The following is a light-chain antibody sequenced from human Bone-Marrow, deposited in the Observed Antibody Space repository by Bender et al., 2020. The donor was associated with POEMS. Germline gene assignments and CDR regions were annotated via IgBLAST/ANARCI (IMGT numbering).Light chain of an antibody. Sequence: QSVVIQPPSLSEAPRQRVTISCSGSSSNIGNHGVNWYQQLPGEAPKLLIYYDDLLTPGVSDRFSAAKSGTSASLAISELQSEDEALYYCSAWDDSLSSWVFGGETKLTVL. CDR2: YDD. CDR1: SSNIGNHG. CDR3: SAWDDSLSSWV. V-gene: IGLV1-36*01. J-gene: IGLJ3*02.